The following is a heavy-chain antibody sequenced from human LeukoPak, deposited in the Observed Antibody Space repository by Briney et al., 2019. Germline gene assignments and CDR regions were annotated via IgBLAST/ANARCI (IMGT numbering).Heavy chain of an antibody. Sequence: SETLSLTCTVSGGSISSYYWSWIRQPPGKGLECIGYIYYTGSTYYNPSLKSRVTMSVDTSKNQFSLKLTSVTAADTAVYYCARVGQLDHDAFDIWGQGTVVTVSS. CDR1: GGSISSYY. V-gene: IGHV4-59*08. D-gene: IGHD6-13*01. CDR3: ARVGQLDHDAFDI. CDR2: IYYTGST. J-gene: IGHJ3*02.